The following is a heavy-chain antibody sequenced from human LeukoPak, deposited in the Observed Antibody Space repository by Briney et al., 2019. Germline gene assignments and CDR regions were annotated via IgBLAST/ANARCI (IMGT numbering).Heavy chain of an antibody. Sequence: SVRVSCKASGGTFSSSSISWVRQAPGQGLEWMGGIIPIFGTANYAQKFQGRVTITADESTSTAYMELSSLRSEDTAVYYCARSLTRRNNYYYGMDVWGQGTTVTVSS. CDR1: GGTFSSSS. J-gene: IGHJ6*02. CDR2: IIPIFGTA. CDR3: ARSLTRRNNYYYGMDV. D-gene: IGHD4/OR15-4a*01. V-gene: IGHV1-69*13.